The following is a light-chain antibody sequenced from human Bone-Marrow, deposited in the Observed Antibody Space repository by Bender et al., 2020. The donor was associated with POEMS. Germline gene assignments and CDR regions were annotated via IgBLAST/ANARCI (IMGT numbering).Light chain of an antibody. CDR1: SSDVGGYNY. J-gene: IGLJ2*01. CDR2: EGS. V-gene: IGLV2-8*01. Sequence: QSALTQPPSASGSPGQSVTISCTGTSSDVGGYNYVSWYQQHPGKAPKVMIYEGSKRPSGVSNRFSGSKSDNTASLTISGLQAEDEADYYCCSYVGSTILFGGGTKVTVL. CDR3: CSYVGSTIL.